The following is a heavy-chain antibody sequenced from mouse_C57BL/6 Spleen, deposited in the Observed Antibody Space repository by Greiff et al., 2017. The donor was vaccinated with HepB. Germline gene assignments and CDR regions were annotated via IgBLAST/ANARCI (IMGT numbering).Heavy chain of an antibody. Sequence: VKLQQPGAELVKPGASVKLSCKASGYTFTSYWMHWVKQRPGQGLEWIGMIHPNSGSTNYNEKFKSKATLTVDKSSSTAYMQLSSLTSEDSAVYYCARSGGYLYYFDYWGQGTTLTVSS. D-gene: IGHD2-2*01. CDR1: GYTFTSYW. J-gene: IGHJ2*01. V-gene: IGHV1-64*01. CDR3: ARSGGYLYYFDY. CDR2: IHPNSGST.